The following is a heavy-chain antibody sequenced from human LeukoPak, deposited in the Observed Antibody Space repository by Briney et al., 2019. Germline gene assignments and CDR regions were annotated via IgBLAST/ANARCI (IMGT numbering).Heavy chain of an antibody. V-gene: IGHV3-11*04. J-gene: IGHJ6*02. CDR3: ARGYPYSTYYYYGMDV. D-gene: IGHD6-13*01. CDR1: GFTFSDYY. CDR2: ISSSGSTI. Sequence: GGSLRLSCAASGFTFSDYYMSWIRQAPGKGLEWVSYISSSGSTIYYADSVKGRFTISRDNAKNSLYLQMNSLRAEDTAVYYCARGYPYSTYYYYGMDVWGQGTTVTVSS.